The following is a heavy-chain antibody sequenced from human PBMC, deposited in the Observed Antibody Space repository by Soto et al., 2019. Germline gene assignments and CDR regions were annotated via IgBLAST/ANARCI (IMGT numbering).Heavy chain of an antibody. Sequence: QVQLQESGPGLVKPSQTLSLTCTVSGGSISSGGYNWSWIRQHPEKGLEWIGYIYYSGSTYYNPSIKSRVTISVDTSKNQFSLNLYSVTAADTAVYYCARFDSPATAYYFDYFGQGTLVTVSS. CDR3: ARFDSPATAYYFDY. CDR2: IYYSGST. D-gene: IGHD2-15*01. V-gene: IGHV4-31*03. J-gene: IGHJ4*02. CDR1: GGSISSGGYN.